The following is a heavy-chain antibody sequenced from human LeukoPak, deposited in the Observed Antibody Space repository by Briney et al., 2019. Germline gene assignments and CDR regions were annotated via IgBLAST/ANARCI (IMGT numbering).Heavy chain of an antibody. CDR1: GGSISSGSYY. D-gene: IGHD5-18*01. CDR2: IYTSGTT. CDR3: ATGDTGYYYYMDV. J-gene: IGHJ6*03. V-gene: IGHV4-61*02. Sequence: SETLSLTCTVSGGSISSGSYYWSWIRQPAGKGLEWIGRIYTSGTTNYNPSLKSRVTISVDTSKNQFSPKLSSVTAADTAVYYCATGDTGYYYYMDVWGKGTTVTVSS.